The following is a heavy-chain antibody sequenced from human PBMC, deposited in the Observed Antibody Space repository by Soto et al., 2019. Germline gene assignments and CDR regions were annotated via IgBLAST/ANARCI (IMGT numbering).Heavy chain of an antibody. V-gene: IGHV3-30*18. J-gene: IGHJ6*02. CDR3: AKGGSGHYGMDV. D-gene: IGHD3-16*01. CDR2: ISYDGSNK. CDR1: GFTFSSYG. Sequence: QVQLVESGGGVVQPGRSLRLSCAASGFTFSSYGMHWVRLAPGKGLEWVAVISYDGSNKYYADSVKGRFTISRDNSKNTLYLQMNSLRAEDTAVYYCAKGGSGHYGMDVWGQGTTVTVSS.